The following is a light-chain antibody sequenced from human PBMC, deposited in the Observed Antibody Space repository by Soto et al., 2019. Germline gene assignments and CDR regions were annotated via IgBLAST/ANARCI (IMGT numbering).Light chain of an antibody. V-gene: IGKV3-20*01. Sequence: DIVLTQSPGTLSLSPGERATLSCRASQSVGSNYLAWYQQKPGQAPRLLIYGASSRATGIPDRISGSGSGTDFTLTISRLEPEDFAVYYCQQYGSTPTTFAQGTKVEIK. CDR3: QQYGSTPTT. CDR2: GAS. CDR1: QSVGSNY. J-gene: IGKJ1*01.